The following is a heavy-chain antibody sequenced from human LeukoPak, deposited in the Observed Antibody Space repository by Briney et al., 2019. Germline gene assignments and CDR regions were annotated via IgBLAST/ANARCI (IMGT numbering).Heavy chain of an antibody. D-gene: IGHD5-12*01. Sequence: SEALSLTCTVSGGSISSYYWSWIRQPPGKGLEWIGYIYYSGSTNYNPSLKSRVTISVDTSKNQFSLKLSSVTAADTAVYYCARDGYNDAFDIWGQGTMVTVSS. CDR1: GGSISSYY. CDR2: IYYSGST. J-gene: IGHJ3*02. CDR3: ARDGYNDAFDI. V-gene: IGHV4-59*01.